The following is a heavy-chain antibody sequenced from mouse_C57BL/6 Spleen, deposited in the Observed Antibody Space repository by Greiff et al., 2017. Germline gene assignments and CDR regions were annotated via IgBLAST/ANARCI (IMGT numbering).Heavy chain of an antibody. CDR1: GYAFTNYL. CDR2: INPGSGGT. Sequence: LEESGAELVRPGTSVKVSCKASGYAFTNYLIEWVKQRPGQGLEWIGVINPGSGGTNYNEKFKGKATLTADKSSSTAYMQLSSLTSEDSAVYFCARTVVARYFDVWGTGTTVTVSS. CDR3: ARTVVARYFDV. V-gene: IGHV1-54*01. D-gene: IGHD1-1*01. J-gene: IGHJ1*03.